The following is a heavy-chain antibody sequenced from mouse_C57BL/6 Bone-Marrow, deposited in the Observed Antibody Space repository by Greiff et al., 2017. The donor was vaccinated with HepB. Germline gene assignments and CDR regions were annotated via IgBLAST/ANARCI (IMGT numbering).Heavy chain of an antibody. CDR2: INPGSGGT. CDR1: GYAFTNYL. CDR3: ARRGSYGSPFDY. J-gene: IGHJ2*01. D-gene: IGHD1-1*01. V-gene: IGHV1-54*01. Sequence: QVQLQQSGAELVRPGPSVKVSCKASGYAFTNYLIEWVKQRPGQGLEWIGVINPGSGGTNYNEKFKGKATLTADKSSSTAYMQLSSLTSEDSAVYFCARRGSYGSPFDYWGQGTTLTVSS.